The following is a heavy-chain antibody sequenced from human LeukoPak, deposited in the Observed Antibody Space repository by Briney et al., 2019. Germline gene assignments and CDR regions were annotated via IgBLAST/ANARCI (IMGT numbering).Heavy chain of an antibody. V-gene: IGHV4-4*02. D-gene: IGHD6-19*01. CDR3: ARAAAVTGQFEF. Sequence: RSSQTLSLTCTVSGASISSSNWWTWVRQPPGEALEWIGEIYHAGSTKYNPSLKSRLTISVDKSKNSFSLSLTSVTAADTAFYYCARAAAVTGQFEFWGQGTLVTVSS. CDR2: IYHAGST. J-gene: IGHJ4*02. CDR1: GASISSSNW.